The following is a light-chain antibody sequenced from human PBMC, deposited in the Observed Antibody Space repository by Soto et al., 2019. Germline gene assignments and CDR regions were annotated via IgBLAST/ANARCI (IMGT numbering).Light chain of an antibody. Sequence: DIQMTQSPSTLSASIGDRVSITCRASQSISKWLAWHQQKPGKAPKLLIYDASSLESGVPSRFSGSGSGTDFTLTISSLQPEDFATYYCQQFNNYAITFGQGTRLEMK. CDR1: QSISKW. CDR2: DAS. V-gene: IGKV1-5*01. CDR3: QQFNNYAIT. J-gene: IGKJ5*01.